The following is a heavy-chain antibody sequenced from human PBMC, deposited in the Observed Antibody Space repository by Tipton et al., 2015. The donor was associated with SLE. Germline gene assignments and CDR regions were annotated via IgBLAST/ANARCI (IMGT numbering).Heavy chain of an antibody. CDR2: INHSGST. CDR1: GGSFSGYY. D-gene: IGHD1-1*01. V-gene: IGHV4-34*01. J-gene: IGHJ3*02. CDR3: ARGRELGRDDAFDI. Sequence: TLSLTCAVYGGSFSGYYWSWIRQPPGKGLEWIGEINHSGSTNYNPSLKSRVTMSVDTSKNQFSLKLSSVTAADTAVYYCARGRELGRDDAFDIWGQGTMVTVSS.